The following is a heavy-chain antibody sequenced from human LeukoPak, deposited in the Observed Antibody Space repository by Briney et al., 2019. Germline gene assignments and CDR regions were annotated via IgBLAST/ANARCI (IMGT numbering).Heavy chain of an antibody. CDR3: AKLSFGGVIVPPFFDY. V-gene: IGHV3-23*01. D-gene: IGHD3-16*02. CDR1: GFTFSSYA. Sequence: GGSLGLSCAASGFTFSSYAMSWVRQAPGKGLEWVSAISGSGGSTYYADSVKGRFTISRDNSKNTLYLQMNSLRAKDTAVYYCAKLSFGGVIVPPFFDYWGQGTLVTVSS. J-gene: IGHJ4*02. CDR2: ISGSGGST.